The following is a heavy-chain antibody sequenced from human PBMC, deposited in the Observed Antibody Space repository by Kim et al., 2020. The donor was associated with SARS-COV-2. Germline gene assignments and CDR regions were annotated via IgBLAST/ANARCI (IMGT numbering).Heavy chain of an antibody. CDR2: ISSSGSTI. CDR1: GFTFSDYY. Sequence: GGSLRLSCAASGFTFSDYYMSWIRQAPGKGLEWVSYISSSGSTIYYADSVKGRFTISRDNAKNSLYLQMNSLRAEDTAVYYCAREQPIRGYTSPYYYYGMDVWGQGTTVTVSS. D-gene: IGHD5-18*01. J-gene: IGHJ6*02. CDR3: AREQPIRGYTSPYYYYGMDV. V-gene: IGHV3-11*01.